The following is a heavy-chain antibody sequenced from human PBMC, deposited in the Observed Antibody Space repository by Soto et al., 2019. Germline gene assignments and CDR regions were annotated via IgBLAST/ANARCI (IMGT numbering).Heavy chain of an antibody. D-gene: IGHD6-13*01. Sequence: HPGGSLRLSCAASGFTFSSYDMHWVRQATGKGLEWVSAIGTAGDTYYPGSVKGRFTISRENAKNSLYLQMNSLRAEDTAVYYCARDRGYRTIAAAGTAYGMDVWGQGTTVTV. V-gene: IGHV3-13*01. CDR1: GFTFSSYD. CDR2: IGTAGDT. J-gene: IGHJ6*02. CDR3: ARDRGYRTIAAAGTAYGMDV.